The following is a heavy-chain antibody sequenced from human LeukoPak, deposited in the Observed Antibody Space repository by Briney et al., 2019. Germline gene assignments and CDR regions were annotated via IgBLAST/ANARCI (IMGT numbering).Heavy chain of an antibody. J-gene: IGHJ4*02. Sequence: SDTLSLTCTVSGGSIGSYYWSWIRQPPGEGLEWIGYIYYSGSTNYNPSLKSRVTISVDTSKNQFSLKLSSVTAADTAVYYCARSQQPRRGLDYWGQGTLVTVSS. CDR2: IYYSGST. D-gene: IGHD6-13*01. CDR3: ARSQQPRRGLDY. V-gene: IGHV4-59*07. CDR1: GGSIGSYY.